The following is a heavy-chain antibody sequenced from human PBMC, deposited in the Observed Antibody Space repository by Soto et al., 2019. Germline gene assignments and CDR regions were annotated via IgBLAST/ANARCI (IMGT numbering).Heavy chain of an antibody. CDR2: IDPSDSQT. J-gene: IGHJ4*02. Sequence: PGESLKISCKGSGYSFAGYWITLVRQKPGKGLDWMGRIDPSDSQTYYSPSFRGHVTISVTKSITTVFLQWSSLRASDTAMYYCARQIYDSDTGPNFQYYFDSWGQGTPVTVSS. V-gene: IGHV5-10-1*01. CDR1: GYSFAGYW. D-gene: IGHD3-22*01. CDR3: ARQIYDSDTGPNFQYYFDS.